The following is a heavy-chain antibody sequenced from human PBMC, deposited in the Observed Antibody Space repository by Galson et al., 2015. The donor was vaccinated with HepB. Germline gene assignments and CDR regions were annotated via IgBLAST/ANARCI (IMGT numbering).Heavy chain of an antibody. CDR1: GLTFRSYG. J-gene: IGHJ3*02. Sequence: SLRLSCAASGLTFRSYGMSWVRQAPGKGLEWVSTISGSGGRTYYTDSVKGRFTISRDNSKNTLYLQMNSLRAEETAVYYCAKDSVRDYYGSGRLDAFDIWGQGTMVTVSS. CDR3: AKDSVRDYYGSGRLDAFDI. CDR2: ISGSGGRT. V-gene: IGHV3-23*01. D-gene: IGHD3-10*01.